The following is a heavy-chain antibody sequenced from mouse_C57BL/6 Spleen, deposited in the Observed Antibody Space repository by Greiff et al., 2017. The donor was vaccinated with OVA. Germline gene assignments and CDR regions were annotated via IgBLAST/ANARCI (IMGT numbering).Heavy chain of an antibody. CDR1: GYTFTEYT. CDR2: FYPGSGSI. V-gene: IGHV1-62-2*01. D-gene: IGHD2-5*01. Sequence: VQLQQSGAELVKPGASVKLSCKASGYTFTEYTIHWVKQRSGQGLEWIGWFYPGSGSIKYNEKFKDKATLAADKSSSTVYMELSRLTSEDSAVYFCARHEDQDSNWNYAMDYWGQGTSVTVSS. CDR3: ARHEDQDSNWNYAMDY. J-gene: IGHJ4*01.